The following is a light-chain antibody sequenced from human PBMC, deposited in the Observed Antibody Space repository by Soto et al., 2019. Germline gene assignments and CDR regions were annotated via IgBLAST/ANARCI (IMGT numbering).Light chain of an antibody. Sequence: QSALTQPRSVSGSPGQSVTISCTGTSSDVGNYNYVSWYRHHPGKAPKVLIYDVSKRPSGVPDRFSGSKSGNTASLTVSGLQAEDEADYYCSSSVGTYGLLFGGGTKLTVL. CDR2: DVS. V-gene: IGLV2-11*01. CDR3: SSSVGTYGLL. CDR1: SSDVGNYNY. J-gene: IGLJ2*01.